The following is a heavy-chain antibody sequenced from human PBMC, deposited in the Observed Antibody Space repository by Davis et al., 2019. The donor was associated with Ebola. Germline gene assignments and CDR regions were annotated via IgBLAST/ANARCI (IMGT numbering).Heavy chain of an antibody. Sequence: HTGGSLRLSCAASEFTFSSYWMHWVRHAPGKGLVRVSRINSDGRTTAYADSVKGRFTISRDNAKNTLYLQMNSLRAEDTAVYYCAKGSVTIFGVAPDYYGMDVWGKGTTVTVSS. CDR3: AKGSVTIFGVAPDYYGMDV. CDR1: EFTFSSYW. J-gene: IGHJ6*04. CDR2: INSDGRTT. V-gene: IGHV3-74*01. D-gene: IGHD3-3*01.